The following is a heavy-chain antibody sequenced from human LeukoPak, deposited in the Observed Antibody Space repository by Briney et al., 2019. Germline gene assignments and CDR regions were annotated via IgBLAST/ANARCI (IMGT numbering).Heavy chain of an antibody. D-gene: IGHD1-7*01. CDR3: ARETGTTAIIDY. Sequence: PGGSLRLSCAASGFTFSSYWMHWVRQAPGKGLVWFSRINSDGSSTSYADSVKGRFTISRDNAKNTLYLQMNSLRAEDTAVYYCARETGTTAIIDYWGQGTLVTVSS. CDR2: INSDGSST. V-gene: IGHV3-74*01. J-gene: IGHJ4*02. CDR1: GFTFSSYW.